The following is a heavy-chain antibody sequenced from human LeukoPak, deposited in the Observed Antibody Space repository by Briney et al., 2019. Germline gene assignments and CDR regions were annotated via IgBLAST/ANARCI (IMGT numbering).Heavy chain of an antibody. D-gene: IGHD2-15*01. CDR1: GGSFSGYY. CDR3: ARESGDCSGGSCYHNWFDP. J-gene: IGHJ5*02. V-gene: IGHV4-34*01. CDR2: INHSGST. Sequence: SETLSLTCAVYGGSFSGYYWSWIRQPPGKGLEWIGEINHSGSTNYNPSLKSRVTISVDTSKNQFSLKLSSVTAADTAVYYCARESGDCSGGSCYHNWFDPWGQGTLVTVSS.